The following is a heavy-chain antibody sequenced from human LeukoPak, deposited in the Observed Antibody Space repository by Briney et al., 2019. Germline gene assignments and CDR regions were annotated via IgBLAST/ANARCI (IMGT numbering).Heavy chain of an antibody. CDR2: ISYDGSNK. D-gene: IGHD4-17*01. CDR1: GFTFNSYT. CDR3: ARLYGDYGNAFDI. V-gene: IGHV3-30-3*01. J-gene: IGHJ3*02. Sequence: GRSLRLSCAGFGFTFNSYTMHWVRQAPGKGLDWVAIISYDGSNKYYADSVQGRFTISRDNSKNTLYLQMNSLRGDDTAVYYCARLYGDYGNAFDIWGQGTMVTVSS.